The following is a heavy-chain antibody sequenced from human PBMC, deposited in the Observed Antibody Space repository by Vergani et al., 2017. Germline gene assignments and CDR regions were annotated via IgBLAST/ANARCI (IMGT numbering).Heavy chain of an antibody. J-gene: IGHJ6*03. CDR3: ARGPSVVPGHYIYYFSYFTDV. V-gene: IGHV4-59*01. CDR1: GDSMNNYY. CDR2: IYLGGTT. D-gene: IGHD2-15*01. Sequence: QVHLQEAGPGLVKPAETLSLTCTVSGDSMNNYYWNWIRQTPGKGLEWIGYIYLGGTTTYNPSLESRVALSADTSKNHLSLQLTSVTAAGAAVYYCARGPSVVPGHYIYYFSYFTDVWGKGTTVTVSS.